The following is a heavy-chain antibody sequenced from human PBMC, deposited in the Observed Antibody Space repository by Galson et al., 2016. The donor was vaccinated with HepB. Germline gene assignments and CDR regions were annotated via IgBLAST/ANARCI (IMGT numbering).Heavy chain of an antibody. D-gene: IGHD5-24*01. Sequence: PALVKPTQTLTLTCTFSGFTLNADEVGVGWVRQPPGKALEWLALIYWSGDKRYSPSLRSRLTITKVTSTNQVVLIVTNMDPLDTATYYCVQEKRWRPVGNWGRGTLVTVSS. J-gene: IGHJ4*02. CDR3: VQEKRWRPVGN. CDR2: IYWSGDK. CDR1: GFTLNADEVG. V-gene: IGHV2-5*01.